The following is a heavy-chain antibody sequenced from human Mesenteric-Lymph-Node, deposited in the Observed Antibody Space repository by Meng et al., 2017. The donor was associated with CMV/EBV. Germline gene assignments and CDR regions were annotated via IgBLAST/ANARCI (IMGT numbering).Heavy chain of an antibody. CDR2: IRYDGSNK. D-gene: IGHD3-22*01. CDR3: ANLVVVGGGFDY. J-gene: IGHJ4*02. V-gene: IGHV3-30*02. CDR1: GFTFSSYW. Sequence: GESLKISCAASGFTFSSYWMSWVRQAPGKGLEWVAFIRYDGSNKYYADSVKGRFTISRDNSKNTLYLQMNSLRAEDTAVYYCANLVVVGGGFDYWGQGTLVTVSS.